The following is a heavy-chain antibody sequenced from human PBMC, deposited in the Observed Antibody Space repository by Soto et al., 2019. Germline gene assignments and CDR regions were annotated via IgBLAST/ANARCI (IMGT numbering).Heavy chain of an antibody. CDR1: GGTFSTYG. Sequence: QVQLVQSGAEVKKPGSSVKVSCKASGGTFSTYGLNWMRQAPGQGLEWMGGIVPIFGVPNYAQKFQGRVTITADESTSTAYMXLNNLRSEDTAIYYCAXDVLVATMGNWFDPWGQGTLVTVSS. V-gene: IGHV1-69*01. D-gene: IGHD5-12*01. CDR2: IVPIFGVP. CDR3: AXDVLVATMGNWFDP. J-gene: IGHJ5*02.